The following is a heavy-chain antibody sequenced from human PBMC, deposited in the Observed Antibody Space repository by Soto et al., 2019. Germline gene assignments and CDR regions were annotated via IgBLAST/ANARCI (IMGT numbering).Heavy chain of an antibody. CDR2: ISGGGST. J-gene: IGHJ4*02. D-gene: IGHD3-3*01. Sequence: GGSLRLYCAASGFTVSNSYMTWVRRAPGKGLEWVSYISGGGSTHYAESVKGRFIISKDTSKNTLYLEMNSLRAGDTAVYYCARDTLGGAYDFCHGGQETQVTVSS. V-gene: IGHV3-66*01. CDR3: ARDTLGGAYDFCH. CDR1: GFTVSNSY.